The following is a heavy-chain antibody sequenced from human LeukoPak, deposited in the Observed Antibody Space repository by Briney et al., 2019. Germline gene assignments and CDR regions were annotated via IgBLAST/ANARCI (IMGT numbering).Heavy chain of an antibody. CDR1: GGSISSSHYY. CDR2: IYYSGTT. Sequence: SETLSLTCTVSGGSISSSHYYWGWIRQYPGKGLEWIGTIYYSGTTYYNPSLESRVTISEDTSKNHFSLTLRSVTAADTAVYYCARQISDYYYYYIDVWGKGTTVTVSS. V-gene: IGHV4-39*01. D-gene: IGHD3-10*01. CDR3: ARQISDYYYYYIDV. J-gene: IGHJ6*03.